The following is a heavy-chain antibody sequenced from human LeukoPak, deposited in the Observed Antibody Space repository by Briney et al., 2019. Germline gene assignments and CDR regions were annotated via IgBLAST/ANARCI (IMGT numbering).Heavy chain of an antibody. CDR1: GFTFSSHD. Sequence: GGSLRLSCAASGFTFSSHDMHWVRQAPGKGLEWVAAISYDGSRQLYADSVKGRFTISRDNSKNTLNLQMNSLRDEDAAVYYCAKDGARYLLTYYFEYWGQGTLVTVSS. J-gene: IGHJ4*02. CDR2: ISYDGSRQ. D-gene: IGHD3-9*01. V-gene: IGHV3-30*18. CDR3: AKDGARYLLTYYFEY.